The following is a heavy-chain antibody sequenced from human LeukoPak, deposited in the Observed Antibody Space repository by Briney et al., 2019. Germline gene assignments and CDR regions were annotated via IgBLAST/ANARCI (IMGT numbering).Heavy chain of an antibody. D-gene: IGHD3-10*02. Sequence: GGSLRLSCAASGFTFSSYSMNWVRQAPGKGLEWVSYISSSGSIIYYADSVKGRFTTSRDNAKNSLYLQMNSLRAEDTAVYYCAELGITMIGGVWGKGTTVTISS. CDR1: GFTFSSYS. V-gene: IGHV3-48*04. CDR3: AELGITMIGGV. J-gene: IGHJ6*04. CDR2: ISSSGSII.